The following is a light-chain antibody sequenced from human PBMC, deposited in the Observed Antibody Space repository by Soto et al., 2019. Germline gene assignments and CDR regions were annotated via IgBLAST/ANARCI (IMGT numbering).Light chain of an antibody. CDR2: VNSDGTH. CDR1: SGYGSYI. CDR3: QTWGTGIQV. Sequence: QLVLTQSPSASASLGASVKLTCTLSSGYGSYIIAWHQQQSEKGPRYLMMVNSDGTHIRGDGLPDRFSGSSSGAERYLTISSLQSEDEADYYCQTWGTGIQVFGGGTKVTVL. V-gene: IGLV4-69*01. J-gene: IGLJ3*02.